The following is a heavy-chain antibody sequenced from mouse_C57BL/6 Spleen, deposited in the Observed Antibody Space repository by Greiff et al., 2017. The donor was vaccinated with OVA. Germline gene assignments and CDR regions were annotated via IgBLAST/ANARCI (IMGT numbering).Heavy chain of an antibody. CDR2: IYPRSGNT. Sequence: VQLQQSGAELARPGASVKLSCKASGYTFTSYGISWVKQRTGQGLEWIGEIYPRSGNTYYNEKFKGKATLTADKSSSTAYMELRSLTSEDSAVNFCARGEETTGGYFDYWGQGTTLTVSS. D-gene: IGHD2-12*01. V-gene: IGHV1-81*01. J-gene: IGHJ2*01. CDR1: GYTFTSYG. CDR3: ARGEETTGGYFDY.